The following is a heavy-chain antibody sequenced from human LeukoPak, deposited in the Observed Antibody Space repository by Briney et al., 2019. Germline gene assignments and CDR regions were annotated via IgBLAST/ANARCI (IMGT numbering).Heavy chain of an antibody. CDR3: ARDLVDGDLDGFDI. D-gene: IGHD4-17*01. CDR2: ISYDGSNK. Sequence: GGSLRLSCAASGFTFSSYAMHWVRQAPGKGLEWVAVISYDGSNKYYADSVKGRFTISRDNSKNTLYLQMNSLRVEDTAVYYCARDLVDGDLDGFDIWGQGTLVTVSS. J-gene: IGHJ3*02. V-gene: IGHV3-30*14. CDR1: GFTFSSYA.